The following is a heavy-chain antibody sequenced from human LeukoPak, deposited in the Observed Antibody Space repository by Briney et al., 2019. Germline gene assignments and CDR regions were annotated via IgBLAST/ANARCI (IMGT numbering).Heavy chain of an antibody. J-gene: IGHJ5*02. Sequence: GGSLRLSCAASGFTFDDYAMHWVRQAPGKGLEWVSGISWNSGSIGYADSVKGRFTISRDNAKNSLYLQMNSLRAEDTASYYCAKAIDDWFDPWGQGTLVTVSS. CDR3: AKAIDDWFDP. CDR1: GFTFDDYA. V-gene: IGHV3-9*01. CDR2: ISWNSGSI.